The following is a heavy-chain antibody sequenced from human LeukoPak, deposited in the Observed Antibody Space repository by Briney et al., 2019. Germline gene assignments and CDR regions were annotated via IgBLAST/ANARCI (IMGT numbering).Heavy chain of an antibody. D-gene: IGHD6-13*01. CDR1: GFTVSSNY. CDR2: IYSDGTT. CDR3: ARELSIAAAGTPDWFDP. J-gene: IGHJ5*02. Sequence: GGSLRLSCAASGFTVSSNYMTWVRQAPGKGLEWVSVIYSDGTTYHADSVKGRFTISRDSSKNTVYLQMNSLRAEDTAVYYCARELSIAAAGTPDWFDPWGQGTLVTVSS. V-gene: IGHV3-66*01.